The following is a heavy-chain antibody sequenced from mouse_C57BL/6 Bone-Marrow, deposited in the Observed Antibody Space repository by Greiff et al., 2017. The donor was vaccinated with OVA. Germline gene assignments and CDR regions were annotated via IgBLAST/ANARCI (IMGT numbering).Heavy chain of an antibody. CDR2: IHPNSGST. Sequence: VQLQQPGAELVKPGASGKLSCKASGYTFTSYWMHWVKQRPGQGLEWIGMIHPNSGSTNYNEKFKSKATLTVDKSSSTAYMQLSSLTSEDSAVYYCARYSNYRGFAYWGQGTLVTVSA. D-gene: IGHD2-5*01. CDR3: ARYSNYRGFAY. V-gene: IGHV1-64*01. J-gene: IGHJ3*01. CDR1: GYTFTSYW.